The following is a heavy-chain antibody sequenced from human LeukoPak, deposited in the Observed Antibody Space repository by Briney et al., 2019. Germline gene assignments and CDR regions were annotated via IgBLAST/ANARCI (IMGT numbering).Heavy chain of an antibody. CDR2: ISSSGSTI. CDR1: GFTFSSYE. D-gene: IGHD3-10*01. CDR3: ARAFGPGYFDY. V-gene: IGHV3-48*03. J-gene: IGHJ4*02. Sequence: GGSLRLSRAASGFTFSSYEMNWVRQAPGKGLEWVSYISSSGSTIYYADSVKGRFTISRDNAKNSLYLQMNSLRAEDTAVYYCARAFGPGYFDYWGQGTLVTVSS.